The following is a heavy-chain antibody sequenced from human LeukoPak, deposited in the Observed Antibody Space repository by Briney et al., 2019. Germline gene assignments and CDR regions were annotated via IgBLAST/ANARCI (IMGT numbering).Heavy chain of an antibody. Sequence: ASVKVSCKTSGYTFIDLYMHWVRQAPGHGLEWLGRINPKTGDTIYAQKFRGRVSMTGGTSISTAYMELSRLGFDDTAVYYCARDRAVAADYWGQGTLVTVSS. CDR2: INPKTGDT. J-gene: IGHJ4*02. CDR1: GYTFIDLY. D-gene: IGHD6-19*01. V-gene: IGHV1-2*06. CDR3: ARDRAVAADY.